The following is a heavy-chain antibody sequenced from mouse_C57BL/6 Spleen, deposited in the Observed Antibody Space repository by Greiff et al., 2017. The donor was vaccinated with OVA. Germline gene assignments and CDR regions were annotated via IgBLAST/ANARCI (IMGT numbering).Heavy chain of an antibody. CDR1: GYTFTSYW. J-gene: IGHJ2*01. CDR3: ARHYSNYLDY. D-gene: IGHD2-5*01. Sequence: VKLQQPGAELVMPGASVKLSCKASGYTFTSYWMHWVKQRPGQGLEWIGEIDPSDSYTNYNQKFKGKSTLTVDKSSSTAYMQLSSLTSEDSAVYYCARHYSNYLDYWGQGTTLTVSS. CDR2: IDPSDSYT. V-gene: IGHV1-69*01.